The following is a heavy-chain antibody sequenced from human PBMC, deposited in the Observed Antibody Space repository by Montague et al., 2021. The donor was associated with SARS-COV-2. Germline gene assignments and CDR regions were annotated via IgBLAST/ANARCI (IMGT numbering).Heavy chain of an antibody. J-gene: IGHJ6*02. CDR2: IYYTGST. CDR3: ARDTRIAMLVVVTRYGLDV. D-gene: IGHD3-22*01. Sequence: SEALSLTCTVSGGSISSSSYYWGWIRQPPGKGLEWIGSIYYTGSTYYXXXLESRVTISVDTSKNQFSLKLSSVTAADTAVYYCARDTRIAMLVVVTRYGLDVWGQGTTVTVSS. CDR1: GGSISSSSYY. V-gene: IGHV4-39*07.